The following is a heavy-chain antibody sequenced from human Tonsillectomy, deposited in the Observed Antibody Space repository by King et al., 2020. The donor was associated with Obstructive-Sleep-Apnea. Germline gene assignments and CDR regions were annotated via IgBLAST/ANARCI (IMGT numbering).Heavy chain of an antibody. V-gene: IGHV3-33*01. CDR2: IWFDGSNK. Sequence: QLVQSGGGVVQPGRSLRISCAASGFTFSKYGMHWARQAPGKGLEWVAVIWFDGSNKYYVDSVKGRFTISRDNSKNTLYLQMNSLRAEDTAVYYCARGEGIVVVPDFDYWGQGTLVTVSS. CDR1: GFTFSKYG. J-gene: IGHJ4*02. D-gene: IGHD2-2*01. CDR3: ARGEGIVVVPDFDY.